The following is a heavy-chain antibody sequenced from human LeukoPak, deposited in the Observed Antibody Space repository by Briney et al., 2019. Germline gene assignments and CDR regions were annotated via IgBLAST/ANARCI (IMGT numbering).Heavy chain of an antibody. CDR3: AKDRLDYYFDY. Sequence: GGSLRLSCAASGFTFSSYAMSWVRQAPGKGLEWVSAISGSGGSTYYADSVKGRFTISRDNAKNSLYLQMNSPRAEDTAVYYCAKDRLDYYFDYWGQGTLVTVSS. CDR2: ISGSGGST. J-gene: IGHJ4*02. V-gene: IGHV3-23*01. D-gene: IGHD3/OR15-3a*01. CDR1: GFTFSSYA.